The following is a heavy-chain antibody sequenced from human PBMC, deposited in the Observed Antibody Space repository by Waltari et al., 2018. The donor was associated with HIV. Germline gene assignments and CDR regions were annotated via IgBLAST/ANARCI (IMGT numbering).Heavy chain of an antibody. Sequence: QLQLQGSGPGLVKSSETLSLTCTVSGGSMTSSSYYWGWIRQPPGKGLEWIGSRSYSGGTYHNPSLRSRLTISVDTSKNQFSLKLTSVTAADTAVYYCARSFSGYSNYFDPWGQGTLVTVSS. CDR2: RSYSGGT. CDR1: GGSMTSSSYY. V-gene: IGHV4-39*01. J-gene: IGHJ5*02. D-gene: IGHD4-4*01. CDR3: ARSFSGYSNYFDP.